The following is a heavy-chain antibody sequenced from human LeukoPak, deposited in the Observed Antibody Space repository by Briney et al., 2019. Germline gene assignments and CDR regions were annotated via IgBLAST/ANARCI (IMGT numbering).Heavy chain of an antibody. CDR1: GYTLTSYG. J-gene: IGHJ4*02. CDR3: ARELHEYYYGSGSGY. D-gene: IGHD3-10*01. Sequence: ASVKVSCKASGYTLTSYGISWVRQAPGQGLEWMGWISAYNGNTNYAQKLQGRVTMTKDTSTSTAYMELRSLRSDDTAVYYCARELHEYYYGSGSGYWGQGTLVTVSS. CDR2: ISAYNGNT. V-gene: IGHV1-18*01.